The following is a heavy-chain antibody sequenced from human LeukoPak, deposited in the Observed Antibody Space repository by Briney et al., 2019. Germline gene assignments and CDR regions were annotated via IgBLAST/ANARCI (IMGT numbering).Heavy chain of an antibody. V-gene: IGHV3-21*01. CDR2: ISSSSSYI. J-gene: IGHJ4*02. Sequence: GGSLRLSCAASGFTFSSYSMNWARQAPGKGLEWVSSISSSSSYIYYADSVKGRFTISRDNAKNSLYLQMNSLRAEDTAVYYCARGRTTAMVPFDYWGQGTLVTVSS. D-gene: IGHD5-18*01. CDR3: ARGRTTAMVPFDY. CDR1: GFTFSSYS.